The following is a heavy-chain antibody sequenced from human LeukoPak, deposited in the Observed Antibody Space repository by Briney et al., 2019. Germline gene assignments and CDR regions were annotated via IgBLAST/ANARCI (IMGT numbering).Heavy chain of an antibody. CDR2: TNHSGST. Sequence: SETLSLTCAVYGGSFSGYYWSWIRQPPGKGLEWIGETNHSGSTNYNPSLKSRVTISVDTSKNQFSLKLSSVTAADTAVYYCARDVLGGSSRPWFDPWGQGTLVTVSS. D-gene: IGHD6-13*01. J-gene: IGHJ5*02. V-gene: IGHV4-34*01. CDR1: GGSFSGYY. CDR3: ARDVLGGSSRPWFDP.